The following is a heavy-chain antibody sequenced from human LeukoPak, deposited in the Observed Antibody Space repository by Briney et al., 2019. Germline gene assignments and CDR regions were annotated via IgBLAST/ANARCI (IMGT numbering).Heavy chain of an antibody. V-gene: IGHV3-30-3*01. CDR1: GFTFSSYA. Sequence: GGSLRLSCEASGFTFSSYAMHWVRQAPGKGLEWVAVISYDGSNKYYADSVKGRFTISRDNSKNTLYLQMNSLRAEDTAVYYCAKVLGRDYYDSSGYYGPFDYWGQGTLVTVSS. J-gene: IGHJ4*02. CDR3: AKVLGRDYYDSSGYYGPFDY. D-gene: IGHD3-22*01. CDR2: ISYDGSNK.